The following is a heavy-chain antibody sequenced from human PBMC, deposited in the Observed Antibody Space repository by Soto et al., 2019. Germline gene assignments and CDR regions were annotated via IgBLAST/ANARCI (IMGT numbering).Heavy chain of an antibody. V-gene: IGHV1-69*12. CDR2: IIPIFGTA. J-gene: IGHJ2*01. CDR1: GGTFSSYA. D-gene: IGHD4-17*01. Sequence: QVQLVQSGAEVKKPGSSVKVSCKASGGTFSSYAISWVRQAPGQGLEWMGGIIPIFGTANYAQKFQGRVTITADECTSTAYMELRSLRSEETAVYYCARSYGGNYNWYFDLWGRGTLVTVSS. CDR3: ARSYGGNYNWYFDL.